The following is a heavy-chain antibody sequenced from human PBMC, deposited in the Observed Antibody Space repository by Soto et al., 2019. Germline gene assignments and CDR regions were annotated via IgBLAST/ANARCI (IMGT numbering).Heavy chain of an antibody. J-gene: IGHJ4*02. D-gene: IGHD3-22*01. CDR1: GGSISSYY. CDR2: IYYSGST. Sequence: PSETLSLTCTVSGGSISSYYWSWIRQPPGKGLEWIGYIYYSGSTNYNPSLKSRVTISVDTSKNQFSLKLSSVTAADTAVYYCARGIRGPSSGYIFDYWGQGTLVTVSS. CDR3: ARGIRGPSSGYIFDY. V-gene: IGHV4-59*01.